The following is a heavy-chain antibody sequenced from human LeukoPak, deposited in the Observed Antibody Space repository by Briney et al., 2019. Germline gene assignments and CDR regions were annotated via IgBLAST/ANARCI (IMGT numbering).Heavy chain of an antibody. CDR2: ISYSGNT. CDR3: ARGVNSGWPRPPYFDY. CDR1: GGSISNYY. D-gene: IGHD6-19*01. J-gene: IGHJ4*02. V-gene: IGHV4-59*08. Sequence: SETLSLTCTVSGGSISNYYWSWIRQPPGKGLEWVGYISYSGNTNYNPPLKSRVTISIDMSTNQFSLKLPSVTAADTAVYYCARGVNSGWPRPPYFDYWGQRTLVTVSS.